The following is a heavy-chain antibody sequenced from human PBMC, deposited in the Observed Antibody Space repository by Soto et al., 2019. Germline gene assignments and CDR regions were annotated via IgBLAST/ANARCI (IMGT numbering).Heavy chain of an antibody. D-gene: IGHD6-13*01. J-gene: IGHJ4*02. CDR2: TYYRSKWYS. CDR1: GDSVSSNSAA. CDR3: TQAAGYISTWFFDS. V-gene: IGHV6-1*01. Sequence: QVQLQQSGPGLVKPSQTLSLTCAISGDSVSSNSAAWNWIRQSPSRGLEWLGRTYYRSKWYSDXAVSVKSRITIXPXTXXTPFSLQLNSVTPEDTAVYYCTQAAGYISTWFFDSWAQGTLVTVSS.